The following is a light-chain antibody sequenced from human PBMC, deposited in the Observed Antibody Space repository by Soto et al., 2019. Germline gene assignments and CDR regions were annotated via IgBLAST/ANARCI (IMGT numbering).Light chain of an antibody. CDR1: ESINSAH. Sequence: EIGRTQFPGTIYLSPWERDTLSCRASESINSAHLAWYQQKPGQPPRLLIFGAFDRATGTPDRFSGSGSGTDFTLTNIRLEPEDYTGYYCQHYEGSPLSFGGGTRVELK. CDR3: QHYEGSPLS. V-gene: IGKV3-20*01. CDR2: GAF. J-gene: IGKJ4*01.